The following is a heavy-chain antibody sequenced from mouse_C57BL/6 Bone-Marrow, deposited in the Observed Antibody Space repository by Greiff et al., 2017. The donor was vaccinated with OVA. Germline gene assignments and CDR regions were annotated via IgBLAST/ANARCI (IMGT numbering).Heavy chain of an antibody. Sequence: EVKVVESGGGLVQPGGSLKLSCAASGFTFSDYYMYWVRQTPEKRLEWVAYISNGGGSTYYPDTVKGRFTISRDNAKNTLYLQMSRLKSEDTAMYYCARHEGGSMDYWGQGTSVTVSS. CDR1: GFTFSDYY. V-gene: IGHV5-12*01. CDR3: ARHEGGSMDY. J-gene: IGHJ4*01. CDR2: ISNGGGST.